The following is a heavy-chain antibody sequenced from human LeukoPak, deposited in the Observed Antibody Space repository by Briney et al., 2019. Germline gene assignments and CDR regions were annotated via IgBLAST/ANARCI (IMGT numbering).Heavy chain of an antibody. V-gene: IGHV1-18*01. CDR3: ARDEPHLMGAAPSPDY. CDR1: GYTFTSYG. CDR2: ISAYNGNT. D-gene: IGHD6-6*01. Sequence: ASVKVSCKASGYTFTSYGISWVRQAPGQGLEWMGWISAYNGNTNYAQKLQGRVAMTTDTSTSTAYMELRSLRSDDTAVYYCARDEPHLMGAAPSPDYWGQGTLVTVSS. J-gene: IGHJ4*02.